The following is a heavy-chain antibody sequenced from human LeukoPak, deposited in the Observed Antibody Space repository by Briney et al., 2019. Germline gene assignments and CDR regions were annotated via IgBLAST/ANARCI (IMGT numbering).Heavy chain of an antibody. CDR1: GFTFRNYE. D-gene: IGHD1/OR15-1a*01. CDR2: IKQDGSEK. CDR3: ARKEEQRGFDY. V-gene: IGHV3-7*01. Sequence: QPGGSLRLSCEASGFTFRNYEMTWVRQAPGKGLEWVANIKQDGSEKYYVDSVKGRFTISRDNAKNSLYLQMNSLRAEDKAVYYCARKEEQRGFDYWGQGTLVTVSS. J-gene: IGHJ4*02.